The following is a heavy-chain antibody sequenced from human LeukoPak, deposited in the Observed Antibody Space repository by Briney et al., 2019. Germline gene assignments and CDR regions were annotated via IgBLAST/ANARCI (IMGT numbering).Heavy chain of an antibody. CDR2: IYYSGST. CDR1: GGSISSSSYY. D-gene: IGHD3-10*01. J-gene: IGHJ3*02. CDR3: ATDGALGGRVGPRDAFDI. Sequence: SETLSLTCTVSGGSISSSSYYWGWIRQPPGKGLEWIGSIYYSGSTYYNPSLKSRVTISVDTSKNQFSLKLSSVTAADTAVYYCATDGALGGRVGPRDAFDIWGQGTMVTVSS. V-gene: IGHV4-39*07.